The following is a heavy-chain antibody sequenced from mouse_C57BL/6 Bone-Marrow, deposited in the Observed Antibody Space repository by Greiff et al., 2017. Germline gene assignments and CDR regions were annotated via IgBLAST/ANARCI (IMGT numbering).Heavy chain of an antibody. CDR2: IYPSDSNT. V-gene: IGHV1-59*01. J-gene: IGHJ2*01. CDR3: ARRRGQGY. Sequence: QVQLQQSGAELVRPGTSVKLSCKASGYTFTSYWMHWVKQRPGQGLEWIGVIYPSDSNTNYNEKFKGKDTMTVDTSSSTAYMQLSSLTSDVSSVSCCARRRGQGYWGQGTTLTVSS. CDR1: GYTFTSYW. D-gene: IGHD3-3*01.